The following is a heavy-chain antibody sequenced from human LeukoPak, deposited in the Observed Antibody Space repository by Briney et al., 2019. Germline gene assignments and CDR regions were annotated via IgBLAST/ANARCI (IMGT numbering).Heavy chain of an antibody. CDR2: ISSNGGST. V-gene: IGHV3-64*01. Sequence: GGSLRLSGAASGFTFSSYAMHWVRQAPGKGLEYVSAISSNGGSTYYANSVKGRFTISRDDSKNTLYLQMGSLRAEDMAVYYCARRQGGSYDYWGQGTLVTVSS. D-gene: IGHD1-26*01. CDR1: GFTFSSYA. CDR3: ARRQGGSYDY. J-gene: IGHJ4*02.